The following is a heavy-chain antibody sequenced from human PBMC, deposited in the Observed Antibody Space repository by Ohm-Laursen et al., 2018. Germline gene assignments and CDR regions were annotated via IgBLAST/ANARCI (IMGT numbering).Heavy chain of an antibody. V-gene: IGHV1-46*01. CDR3: ARDWVVRGRQNYYYYYGMDV. CDR1: GYSFTGYY. J-gene: IGHJ6*02. Sequence: GASVKVSCNASGYSFTGYYMHWVRQAPGQGLEWMGIINPSGGSTSYAQKFQGRVTMTRDTSTSTVYMELSSLRSEDTAVYYCARDWVVRGRQNYYYYYGMDVWGQGTTVTVSS. CDR2: INPSGGST. D-gene: IGHD3-10*01.